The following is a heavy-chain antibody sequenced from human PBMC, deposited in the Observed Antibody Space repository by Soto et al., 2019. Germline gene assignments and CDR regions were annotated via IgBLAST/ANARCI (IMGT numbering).Heavy chain of an antibody. CDR3: ARDSYESGAYHRVSYGMDV. CDR1: GFIFSSYG. D-gene: IGHD3-22*01. Sequence: QVQLVESGGGVVQPGRSLRLSCAASGFIFSSYGMHWVRQAPGKGSEWVAVIWYGESNNYYADSVKGRFTISRDNSKNTLYLQMNSLRAEDTAVYYCARDSYESGAYHRVSYGMDVWGQGTTVTVSS. J-gene: IGHJ6*02. V-gene: IGHV3-33*01. CDR2: IWYGESNN.